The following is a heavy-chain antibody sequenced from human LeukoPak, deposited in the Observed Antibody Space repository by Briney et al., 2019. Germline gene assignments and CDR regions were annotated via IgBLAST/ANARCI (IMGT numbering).Heavy chain of an antibody. D-gene: IGHD1-26*01. J-gene: IGHJ4*02. CDR2: IKEDGSEK. V-gene: IGHV3-7*01. CDR1: GFRFSDYW. Sequence: GGSLRLSCEASGFRFSDYWMTWVRQAPGKGLEWVANIKEDGSEKYYVDSVKGRFTISRDNAENSLDLQMNSLRAEDTAFYYCARIRWAGGTWAFDYWGQGTLVTVSS. CDR3: ARIRWAGGTWAFDY.